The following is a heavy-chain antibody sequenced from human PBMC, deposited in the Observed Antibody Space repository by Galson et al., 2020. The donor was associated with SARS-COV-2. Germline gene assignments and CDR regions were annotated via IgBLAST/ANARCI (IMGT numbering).Heavy chain of an antibody. V-gene: IGHV3-30*04. Sequence: GESLKISCAASGFTFSSYAMHWVRQAPGKGLEWVAVISYGGSNKYYADSVKGRFTISRDNSKNTLYLQMNSLRAEDTAVYYCARDYYDSSGYYNHWFDPWGQGTLVTVSS. J-gene: IGHJ5*02. CDR3: ARDYYDSSGYYNHWFDP. D-gene: IGHD3-22*01. CDR1: GFTFSSYA. CDR2: ISYGGSNK.